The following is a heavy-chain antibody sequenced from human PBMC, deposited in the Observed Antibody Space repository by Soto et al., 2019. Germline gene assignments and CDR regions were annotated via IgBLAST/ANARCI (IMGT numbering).Heavy chain of an antibody. Sequence: QITLKESGPPLVKPTQTLTLTCTLSGFSISSSGVGVGWIRQSPGKALEWLALIYWDGDKRYNPSLRSRLTVTRDSSKNQVVLTLTSVVPVDTGTYFCARNDYYDSNGRYPDYFQHWGQGTLVTVSS. CDR3: ARNDYYDSNGRYPDYFQH. D-gene: IGHD3-16*01. V-gene: IGHV2-5*02. CDR2: IYWDGDK. J-gene: IGHJ1*01. CDR1: GFSISSSGVG.